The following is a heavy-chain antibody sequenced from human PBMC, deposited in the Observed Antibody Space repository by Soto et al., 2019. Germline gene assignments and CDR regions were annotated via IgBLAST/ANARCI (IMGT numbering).Heavy chain of an antibody. D-gene: IGHD2-2*01. V-gene: IGHV4-39*01. CDR1: GGAISSSSYY. Sequence: SETLSLTCTVSGGAISSSSYYWGGIRQPPGKGLEWIGSIYYSGGTYYNPSLKSRVTISVDTSKNQSSLKLSSVTAADTAVYYCARRREEYQLLSWYFDYWGQGTLVTVS. J-gene: IGHJ4*02. CDR3: ARRREEYQLLSWYFDY. CDR2: IYYSGGT.